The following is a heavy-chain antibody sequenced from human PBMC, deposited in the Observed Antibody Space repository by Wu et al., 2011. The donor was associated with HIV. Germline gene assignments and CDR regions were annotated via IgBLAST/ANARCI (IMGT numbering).Heavy chain of an antibody. Sequence: QVQLVQSGAEVKKPGSSVKVSCEASGGTFSSYEISWVRQAPGEGLEWMGRIIPIFGTAKYAQKFQGRVTITADKSTSTAYMELSSLRSEDTAVYYCARGPFLYSSGTYYFDYWGQGTLVTVSS. CDR2: IIPIFGTA. J-gene: IGHJ4*02. D-gene: IGHD6-19*01. V-gene: IGHV1-69*14. CDR1: GGTFSSYE. CDR3: ARGPFLYSSGTYYFDY.